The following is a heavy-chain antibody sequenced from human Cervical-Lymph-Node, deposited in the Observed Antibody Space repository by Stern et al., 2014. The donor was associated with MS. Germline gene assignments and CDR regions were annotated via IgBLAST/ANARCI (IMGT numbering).Heavy chain of an antibody. Sequence: EVQLLESGGGLVQPGGSLRLSCAASGFTVSDNYMTWVRQAPGKGLEWVSAIYTGGTTYYTDSVKGRFTISRDNSKNTLYLQMNSLRPEDTAMYYCAREWLQGALDYWGQGTLVTVSS. D-gene: IGHD5-12*01. CDR2: IYTGGTT. CDR1: GFTVSDNY. J-gene: IGHJ4*02. CDR3: AREWLQGALDY. V-gene: IGHV3-66*02.